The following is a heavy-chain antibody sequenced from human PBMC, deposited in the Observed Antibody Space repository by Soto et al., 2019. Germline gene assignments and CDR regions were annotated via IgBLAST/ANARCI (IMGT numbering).Heavy chain of an antibody. CDR3: ASGGDSDNYFAP. Sequence: QVQLQESGPGLVKPSQTLSLTCTVSGGSLTSGGYYWSWIRQHPGMGLEWIAHIFHSGSTHHNPSLKRRVTISVDTSKNQFSLSLTSVTAADTAVYYCASGGDSDNYFAPWGQGTLVAVSS. CDR2: IFHSGST. D-gene: IGHD2-21*02. CDR1: GGSLTSGGYY. V-gene: IGHV4-31*03. J-gene: IGHJ5*02.